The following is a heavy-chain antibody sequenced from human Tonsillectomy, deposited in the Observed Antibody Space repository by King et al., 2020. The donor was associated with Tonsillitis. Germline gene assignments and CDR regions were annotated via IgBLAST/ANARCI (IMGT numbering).Heavy chain of an antibody. CDR2: INSDGSST. CDR1: GFTFSSYW. CDR3: ARGNYYYGSGSYYNHYYMDV. J-gene: IGHJ6*03. V-gene: IGHV3-74*01. D-gene: IGHD3-10*01. Sequence: EVQLVESGGGLVQPGGSLRLSCAASGFTFSSYWMHWVRQAPGKGLVWVSRINSDGSSTRYADSVKGRFTISRDNAKNTLYLQMNSLRAEDTAVYYCARGNYYYGSGSYYNHYYMDVWGKGTTVTVSS.